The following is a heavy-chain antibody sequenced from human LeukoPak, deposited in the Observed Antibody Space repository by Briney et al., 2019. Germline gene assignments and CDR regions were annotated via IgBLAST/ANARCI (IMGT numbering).Heavy chain of an antibody. V-gene: IGHV4-59*12. D-gene: IGHD6-19*01. CDR3: ARVAVAFDY. CDR2: IYYSGST. CDR1: GGSISSYY. Sequence: SETLSLTCTVSGGSISSYYWSWIWQPPGKGLEWIGYIYYSGSTNYNPSLKSRVTISVDTSKNQFSLKLSSVTAADTAAYYCARVAVAFDYWGQGTLVTVSS. J-gene: IGHJ4*02.